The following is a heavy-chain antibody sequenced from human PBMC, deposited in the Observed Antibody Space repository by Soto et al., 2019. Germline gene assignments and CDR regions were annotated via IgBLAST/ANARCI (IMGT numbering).Heavy chain of an antibody. CDR3: TTDDGMDV. V-gene: IGHV3-15*07. CDR1: GFFVSQVW. J-gene: IGHJ6*02. CDR2: VKSDSAGGTS. Sequence: EVQLVESGGGLVKPGESLRLSCAASGFFVSQVWMNWVRQAPGKGLEWVGRVKSDSAGGTSEYAAPVKGRFTVSRDGSKNTMYLQMDSLKVEDTAVYYCTTDDGMDVWGQGTTVTVSS.